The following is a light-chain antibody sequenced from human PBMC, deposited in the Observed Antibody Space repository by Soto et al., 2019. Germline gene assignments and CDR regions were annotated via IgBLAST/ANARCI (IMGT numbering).Light chain of an antibody. CDR3: SSYTSISTLV. Sequence: QSALTQPASVSGSPGQSITISCTGTSNDVGGSDYVSWYQQLPGKAPKLMIYAVTYRLSGVSNRFSGSKSGITASLTISGLQAADEADCYCSSYTSISTLVFGGGTNLTVL. CDR1: SNDVGGSDY. J-gene: IGLJ2*01. V-gene: IGLV2-14*01. CDR2: AVT.